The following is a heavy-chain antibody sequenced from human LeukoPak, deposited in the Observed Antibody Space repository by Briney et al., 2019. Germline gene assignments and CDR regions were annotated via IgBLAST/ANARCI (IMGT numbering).Heavy chain of an antibody. CDR1: GFIFSGSE. Sequence: PGGSLRLSCAASGFIFSGSEMNWVRQAPGKGLEWISYINDNGSTIDYADSVKGRFIISRDNAKNSLYLQMNSLRAEDTAVYYCAKDSGGWSLSWGQGTLVTVSS. V-gene: IGHV3-48*03. CDR2: INDNGSTI. CDR3: AKDSGGWSLS. D-gene: IGHD2-15*01. J-gene: IGHJ5*02.